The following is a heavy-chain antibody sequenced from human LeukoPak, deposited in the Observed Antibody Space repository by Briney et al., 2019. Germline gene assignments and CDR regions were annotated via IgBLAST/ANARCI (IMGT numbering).Heavy chain of an antibody. CDR1: GGSFSGYY. CDR2: IYYSGST. V-gene: IGHV4-31*11. Sequence: SSETLSLTCAVYGGSFSGYYWSWIRQHPGKGLEWIGYIYYSGSTYYNPSLKSRVTISVDTSKNQFSLKLSSVTAADTAVYYCARVSIRGNWFDPWGQGTLVTVSS. CDR3: ARVSIRGNWFDP. J-gene: IGHJ5*02. D-gene: IGHD3-10*01.